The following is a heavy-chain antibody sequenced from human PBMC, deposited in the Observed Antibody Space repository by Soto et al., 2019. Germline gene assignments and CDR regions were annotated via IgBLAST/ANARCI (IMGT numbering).Heavy chain of an antibody. V-gene: IGHV1-18*01. Sequence: GASVKVSCEASGYTFTSYGISWVRQAPGQGLEWMGWISAFKGNTNYAQKLQGRVTMTTDTSTRTAYMELSRLRSDDTAVYYCARAPSGSYPYYFDYWGQGTLVTVSS. D-gene: IGHD1-26*01. CDR1: GYTFTSYG. CDR3: ARAPSGSYPYYFDY. CDR2: ISAFKGNT. J-gene: IGHJ4*02.